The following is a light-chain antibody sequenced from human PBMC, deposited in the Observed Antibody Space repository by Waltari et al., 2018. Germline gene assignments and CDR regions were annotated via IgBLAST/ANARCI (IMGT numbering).Light chain of an antibody. CDR3: SSQSSNDVVL. CDR1: SNDVGGYNS. CDR2: DVS. V-gene: IGLV2-14*01. J-gene: IGLJ2*01. Sequence: QSALTQPASVSGSPGQSVTIFCAGTSNDVGGYNSVSWYQEHPGQAPRVIIYDVSDRPSGVSDRFCGSKSGNTASLTSSGLQAEDEADYYCSSQSSNDVVLFGGGTKLTVL.